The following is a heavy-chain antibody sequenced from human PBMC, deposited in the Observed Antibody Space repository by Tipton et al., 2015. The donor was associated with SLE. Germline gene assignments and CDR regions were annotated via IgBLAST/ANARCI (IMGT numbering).Heavy chain of an antibody. CDR3: ARAFLNYYDSSGYYYAEY. V-gene: IGHV3-21*01. D-gene: IGHD3-22*01. CDR1: GFTFSKYS. Sequence: GSLRLSCAASGFTFSKYSMNWVRQAPGKGLEWVSSISSSSSYIYYADSVKGRFTISRDNAKNSLYLQMNSLRAEDTAVYYCARAFLNYYDSSGYYYAEYWGQGTLVTVSS. CDR2: ISSSSSYI. J-gene: IGHJ4*02.